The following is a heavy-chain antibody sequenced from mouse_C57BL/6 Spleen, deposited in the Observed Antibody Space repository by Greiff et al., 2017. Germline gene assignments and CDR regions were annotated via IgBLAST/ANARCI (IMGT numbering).Heavy chain of an antibody. Sequence: QVQLKQPGAELVKPGASVKLSCKASGYTFTSYWMQWVKQRPGQGLEWIGEIDPSDSYTNYNQKFKGKATLTVDTSSSTAYMQLSSLTSEDSAVYYCARGGTTVDFDYWGQGTTLTVSS. CDR3: ARGGTTVDFDY. CDR2: IDPSDSYT. CDR1: GYTFTSYW. J-gene: IGHJ2*01. D-gene: IGHD1-1*01. V-gene: IGHV1-50*01.